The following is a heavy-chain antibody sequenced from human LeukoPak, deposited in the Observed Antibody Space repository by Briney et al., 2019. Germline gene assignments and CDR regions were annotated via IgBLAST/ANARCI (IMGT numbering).Heavy chain of an antibody. V-gene: IGHV3-30*03. CDR2: IAMDGSNK. D-gene: IGHD3-9*01. CDR1: GFTFSNYG. Sequence: GRSLRLSCAGTGFTFSNYGMHWLRQAPDKGLEWVAVIAMDGSNKYYADSVKGRFTISRDDSKNTLYLQMNSLRAEDTAVYYCAGGEWREGYDILTGYYWIPYYFDYWGQGTLVTVSS. J-gene: IGHJ4*02. CDR3: AGGEWREGYDILTGYYWIPYYFDY.